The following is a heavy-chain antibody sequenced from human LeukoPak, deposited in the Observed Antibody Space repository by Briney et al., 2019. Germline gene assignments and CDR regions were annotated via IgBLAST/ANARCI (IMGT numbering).Heavy chain of an antibody. Sequence: GASVKVSCKASGGTISSYAISWVRQAPGQGLEWMGRIIPILGIANYAQRFQGRVTITADKSTSTAYMELSSLRSEDTAVYYCARALRFLEWLNWFDPWGQGTLVTVSS. D-gene: IGHD3-3*01. CDR2: IIPILGIA. J-gene: IGHJ5*02. V-gene: IGHV1-69*04. CDR1: GGTISSYA. CDR3: ARALRFLEWLNWFDP.